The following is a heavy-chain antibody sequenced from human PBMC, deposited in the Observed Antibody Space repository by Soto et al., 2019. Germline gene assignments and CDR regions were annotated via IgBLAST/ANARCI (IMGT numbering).Heavy chain of an antibody. CDR1: GYMFTYYY. J-gene: IGHJ5*02. CDR3: VKDRAQQLILGLWLDP. V-gene: IGHV1-46*01. Sequence: GASVKVSCKASGYMFTYYYIHWVRQGPGQGLEWMGIINPNGGTTTYAQNFQGRVTMTRDTSTSTVYMELTSLTSEDTAIYYCVKDRAQQLILGLWLDPWGQGTLVTVSS. CDR2: INPNGGTT. D-gene: IGHD6-13*01.